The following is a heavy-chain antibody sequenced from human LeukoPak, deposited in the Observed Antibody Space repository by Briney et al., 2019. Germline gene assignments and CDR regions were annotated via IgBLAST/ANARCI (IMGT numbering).Heavy chain of an antibody. J-gene: IGHJ5*02. CDR3: ARAANTALEP. CDR1: GYTFTSHH. CDR2: IDPGDGRT. D-gene: IGHD5-18*01. V-gene: IGHV1-46*01. Sequence: ASVKVSGKASGYTFTSHHIHWVRQAPGQGLDWIGIIDPGDGRTSYAQKFQARVSMTRDTSTTTAYLELSSLRSEDTAVYSCARAANTALEPWGRGTLVTVSS.